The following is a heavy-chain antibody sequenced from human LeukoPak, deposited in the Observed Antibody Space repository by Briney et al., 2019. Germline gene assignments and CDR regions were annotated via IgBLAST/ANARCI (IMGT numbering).Heavy chain of an antibody. J-gene: IGHJ5*02. CDR1: GYTLTELS. Sequence: ASVKVSCKVSGYTLTELSMHWVRQAPGKGLEWMGGFDPGEGETIYAQKFRGRVTMTEDTSTDTAYMELSSLRSEDTAVYYCATDRVRRHDKGFLDWLDPWGQGTLVTVSS. CDR3: ATDRVRRHDKGFLDWLDP. CDR2: FDPGEGET. D-gene: IGHD3-3*01. V-gene: IGHV1-24*01.